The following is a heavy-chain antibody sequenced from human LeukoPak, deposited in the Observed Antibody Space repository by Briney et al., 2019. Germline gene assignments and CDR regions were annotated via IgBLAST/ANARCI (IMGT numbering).Heavy chain of an antibody. Sequence: SETLSLTCTVSGGSISSGGYYWSWIRQHPGKGLEWIGYIYYSGSTYYNPSLKSRVTISVDTSKNQFSLKLSSVTAADTAVYYCARVRITIFGVATNFDYWGQGTLVTVSS. CDR1: GGSISSGGYY. CDR2: IYYSGST. CDR3: ARVRITIFGVATNFDY. D-gene: IGHD3-3*01. V-gene: IGHV4-31*03. J-gene: IGHJ4*02.